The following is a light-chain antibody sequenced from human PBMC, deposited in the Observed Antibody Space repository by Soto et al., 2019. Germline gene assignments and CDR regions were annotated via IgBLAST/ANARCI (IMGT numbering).Light chain of an antibody. CDR3: QHYNYWPYT. CDR1: QSVSSY. CDR2: DAS. Sequence: EIVLTQSPATLSLSPGERATLACRASQSVSSYLAWYQQKPGQAPRLLIYDASNRATGIPARFSGSGSGTDFTLTISRLEPEDFAVYYCQHYNYWPYTFGQGTKVDI. J-gene: IGKJ2*01. V-gene: IGKV3-11*01.